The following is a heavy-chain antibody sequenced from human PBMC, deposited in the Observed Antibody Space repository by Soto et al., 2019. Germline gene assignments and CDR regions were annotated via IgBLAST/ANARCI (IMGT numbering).Heavy chain of an antibody. CDR2: ISTGSDIT. CDR1: GFTFSSYN. D-gene: IGHD6-25*01. CDR3: ARREGPGYDF. J-gene: IGHJ4*02. Sequence: EVQLVESGGGLVKPGESLRLSCAASGFTFSSYNMHWVRQAPGKGLEWVSSISTGSDITYYVDSVEGRFTISRDNAKKSVFLQMNSLRVEDKAVYYCARREGPGYDFWGQGTLVTVSS. V-gene: IGHV3-21*01.